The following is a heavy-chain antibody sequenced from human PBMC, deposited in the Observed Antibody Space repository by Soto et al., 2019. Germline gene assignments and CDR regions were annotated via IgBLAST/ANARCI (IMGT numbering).Heavy chain of an antibody. D-gene: IGHD3-10*01. CDR1: GFTFSNAW. J-gene: IGHJ4*02. CDR2: IKSKTDGGTT. V-gene: IGHV3-15*01. Sequence: GSLRLSCAVSGFTFSNAWMSWVRQAPGKGLEWVGRIKSKTDGGTTDFAAPVKGRITISRDDSKNTLYLQMNSLKTEDTAVYYCTTGYNYGSGRSHWGQGTLVTVSS. CDR3: TTGYNYGSGRSH.